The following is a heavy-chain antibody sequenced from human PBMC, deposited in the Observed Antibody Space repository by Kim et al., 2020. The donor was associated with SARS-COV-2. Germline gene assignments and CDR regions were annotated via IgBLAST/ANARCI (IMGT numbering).Heavy chain of an antibody. V-gene: IGHV3-11*01. D-gene: IGHD3-3*01. J-gene: IGHJ6*03. CDR3: ARDRRVYDFWSGYYRKTYMDV. CDR1: GFTFSDYY. Sequence: GGSLRLSCAASGFTFSDYYMSWIRQAPGKGLEWVSYISSSGSTIYYADSVKGRFTISRDNAKNSLYLQMNSLRAEDTAVYYCARDRRVYDFWSGYYRKTYMDVWDKGTAVSVPS. CDR2: ISSSGSTI.